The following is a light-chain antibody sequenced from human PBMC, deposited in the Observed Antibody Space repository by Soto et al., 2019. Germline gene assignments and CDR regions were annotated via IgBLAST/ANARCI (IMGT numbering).Light chain of an antibody. CDR3: QQYTSYPWT. V-gene: IGKV1-5*03. CDR1: QSIRYW. CDR2: EAS. J-gene: IGKJ1*01. Sequence: DIQIAQSPATLSASVGERATITCRASQSIRYWLAWLQQKAGKAPKLLIYEASRLESGVPSRISGSGSGTEFTLTISSLQPDDFATYYCQQYTSYPWTFGQGTKVDIK.